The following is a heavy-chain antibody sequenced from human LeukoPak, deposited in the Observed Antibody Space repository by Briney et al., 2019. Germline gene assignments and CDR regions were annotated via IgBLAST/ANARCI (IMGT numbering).Heavy chain of an antibody. J-gene: IGHJ1*01. CDR1: GFTFSSYG. V-gene: IGHV3-30*02. CDR3: AKRQDIAAAGIQYFQH. Sequence: PGGSLRLSCAASGFTFSSYGMHWVRQAPGKGLEWVAFIRYDGSNKYNADSVKGRFTISRDNSKNTLYLQMNSLRAEDTAVYYCAKRQDIAAAGIQYFQHWGQGTLVTVSS. CDR2: IRYDGSNK. D-gene: IGHD6-13*01.